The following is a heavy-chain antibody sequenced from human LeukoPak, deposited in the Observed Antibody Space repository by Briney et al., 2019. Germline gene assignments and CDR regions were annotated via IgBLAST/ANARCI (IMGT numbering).Heavy chain of an antibody. V-gene: IGHV3-23*01. CDR1: GFTFSSFA. CDR2: INDRGSST. D-gene: IGHD6-13*01. CDR3: AKDVHAGYSSSWYSLDY. Sequence: GGSLRLPCAASGFTFSSFAMSWVRQAPGKGLEWVSSINDRGSSTYYADSVKGRFTISRDNSKNTLYLQMNRLRAEDTAVYYCAKDVHAGYSSSWYSLDYWGQGTLVTVSS. J-gene: IGHJ4*02.